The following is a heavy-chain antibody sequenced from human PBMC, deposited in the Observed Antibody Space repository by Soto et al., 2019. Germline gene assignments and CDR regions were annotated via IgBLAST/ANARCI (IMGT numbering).Heavy chain of an antibody. Sequence: PGGSLRLSCGASGFTFSNYGMHWVRQAPGKGLEWVAVVRDDGRGATYAASVKGRFTISRDNSKETLFLQMDSLRVEDTGIYKCARDFTEGPVHAGPSYYAMDVWGRGTKVTVYS. CDR1: GFTFSNYG. D-gene: IGHD4-4*01. V-gene: IGHV3-33*01. J-gene: IGHJ6*01. CDR3: ARDFTEGPVHAGPSYYAMDV. CDR2: VRDDGRGA.